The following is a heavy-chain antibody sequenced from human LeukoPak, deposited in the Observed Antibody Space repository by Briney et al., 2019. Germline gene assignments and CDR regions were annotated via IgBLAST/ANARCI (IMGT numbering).Heavy chain of an antibody. J-gene: IGHJ4*02. V-gene: IGHV4-34*01. CDR3: ARLGSSGWYDLYYFDY. D-gene: IGHD6-19*01. CDR1: GGSFSGYY. CDR2: INHSGST. Sequence: PSETLSLTCAVYGGSFSGYYWSWIRQPPGKGLEWIGEINHSGSTNYNSSLKSRVSISVDTSKNQFSLKVSSVTAADTAVYYCARLGSSGWYDLYYFDYWGQGTLVTVSS.